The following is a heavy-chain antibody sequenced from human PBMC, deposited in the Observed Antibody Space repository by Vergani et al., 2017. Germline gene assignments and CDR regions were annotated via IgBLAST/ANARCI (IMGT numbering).Heavy chain of an antibody. CDR2: ISGSGGST. D-gene: IGHD3-3*01. J-gene: IGHJ3*02. CDR3: TPSITIFGVVRNAFDI. Sequence: EVQLLESGGGLVQPGGSLRLSCAASGFTFSSYAMSWVRQAPGKGLEWVSAISGSGGSTYYADSVKGRFTISRDNSKNTLYLQMNSLRAEDTAVYYCTPSITIFGVVRNAFDIWGQGTMVTVSS. V-gene: IGHV3-23*01. CDR1: GFTFSSYA.